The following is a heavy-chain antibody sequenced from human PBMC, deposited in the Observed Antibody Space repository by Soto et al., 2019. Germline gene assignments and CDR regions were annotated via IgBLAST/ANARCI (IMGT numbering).Heavy chain of an antibody. J-gene: IGHJ4*02. D-gene: IGHD6-19*01. Sequence: SVKVSCKASVGTFSSYVISWVRQAPGQGLEWMGGIIPIFGTANYAQKFQGRVTITADESTSTAYMELSSLRSEDTAVYYCASDSSGWYRFDYWGQGTLVTVSS. CDR2: IIPIFGTA. CDR3: ASDSSGWYRFDY. CDR1: VGTFSSYV. V-gene: IGHV1-69*13.